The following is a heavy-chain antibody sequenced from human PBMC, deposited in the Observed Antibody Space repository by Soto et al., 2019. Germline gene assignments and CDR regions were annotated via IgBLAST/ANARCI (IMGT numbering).Heavy chain of an antibody. CDR3: ARLTGGSRLVPDX. V-gene: IGHV1-18*01. CDR1: GYTFHNYG. D-gene: IGHD3-10*01. CDR2: ISAYNYNT. Sequence: VSVKVSCKASGYTFHNYGVSWVRQAPGQGLEWMGRISAYNYNTHYAQNFEGSVTMTTDTSTSTAYMELRSMRSDDTAIYYCARLTGGSRLVPDXWGQGTHVTVSX. J-gene: IGHJ4*02.